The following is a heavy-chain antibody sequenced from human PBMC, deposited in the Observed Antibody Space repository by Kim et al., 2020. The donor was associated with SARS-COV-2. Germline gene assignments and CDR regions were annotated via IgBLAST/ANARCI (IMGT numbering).Heavy chain of an antibody. CDR3: SRGGINSWIQPAES. CDR2: ITGGGLNK. D-gene: IGHD2-2*01. Sequence: GGSLRLSCVASGFTFREYAMSWVRQAPGKGLQWVSGITGGGLNKYYTDSVKGRSSISRDNSRNTLYLQLNGLRAEDSALYYCSRGGINSWIQPAESWGQGTLVTVSS. CDR1: GFTFREYA. J-gene: IGHJ1*01. V-gene: IGHV3-23*01.